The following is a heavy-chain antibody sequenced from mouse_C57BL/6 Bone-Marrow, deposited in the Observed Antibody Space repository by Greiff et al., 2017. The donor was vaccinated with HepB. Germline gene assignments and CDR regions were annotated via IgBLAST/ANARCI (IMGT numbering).Heavy chain of an antibody. CDR1: GFTLSSYG. V-gene: IGHV5-6*01. Sequence: EVKLVESGGDLVKPGGSLKLSCAASGFTLSSYGMSWVRQTPDKRLEWVATISSGGSYTYYPDSVKGRFTISRDNAKNTLYLQMSSLKSEDTAMYYCARQGKGGYFDVWGTGTTVTVSS. CDR2: ISSGGSYT. J-gene: IGHJ1*03. CDR3: ARQGKGGYFDV. D-gene: IGHD1-3*01.